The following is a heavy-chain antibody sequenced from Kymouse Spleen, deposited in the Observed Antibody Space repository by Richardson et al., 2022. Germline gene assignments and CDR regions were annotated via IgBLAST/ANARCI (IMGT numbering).Heavy chain of an antibody. J-gene: IGHJ5*02. CDR2: INHSGST. Sequence: QVQLQQWGAGLLKPSETLSLTCAVYGGSFSGYYWSWIRQPPGKGLEWIGEINHSGSTNYNPSLKSRVTISVDTSKNQFSLKLSSVTAADTAVYYCARVITIFGVVRGWFDPWGQGTLVTVSS. CDR1: GGSFSGYY. V-gene: IGHV4-34*01. D-gene: IGHD3-3*01. CDR3: ARVITIFGVVRGWFDP.